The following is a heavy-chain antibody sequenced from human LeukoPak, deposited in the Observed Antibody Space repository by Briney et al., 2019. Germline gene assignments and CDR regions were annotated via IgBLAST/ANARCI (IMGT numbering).Heavy chain of an antibody. CDR3: AKGTTGHCSGATCYPFDM. CDR2: SAGSGGGGGT. Sequence: GGSLRLSCVASGITFSSYGMYWVRQAPGRVLEWVSSSAGSGGGGGTYYADSVKGRFTISRDSSKNTLFLHMNSLRVEDTAVYYCAKGTTGHCSGATCYPFDMWGQGTVVTVSS. D-gene: IGHD2-15*01. J-gene: IGHJ3*02. CDR1: GITFSSYG. V-gene: IGHV3-23*01.